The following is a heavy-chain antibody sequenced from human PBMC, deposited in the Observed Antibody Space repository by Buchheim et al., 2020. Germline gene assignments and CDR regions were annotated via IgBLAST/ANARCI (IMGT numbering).Heavy chain of an antibody. Sequence: EVQLVESGGGLVQPGGSLRLSCAASGFTFSSYWMSWVRQAPGKGLEWLANIKQDGSEKYYVDSVKGRFTISRDNAKNSLYLQMNSLRAEDTAVYYCARDPFSSSSGFYYYFYYMDVWGKGTT. CDR2: IKQDGSEK. CDR1: GFTFSSYW. D-gene: IGHD6-6*01. J-gene: IGHJ6*03. CDR3: ARDPFSSSSGFYYYFYYMDV. V-gene: IGHV3-7*01.